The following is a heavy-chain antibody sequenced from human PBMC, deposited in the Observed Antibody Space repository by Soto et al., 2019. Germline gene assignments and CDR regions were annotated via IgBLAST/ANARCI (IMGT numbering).Heavy chain of an antibody. Sequence: GASVKVSCKASGYTFTSYDINWVRQATGQGLEWMGWMNPNSGNTGYAQKFQGRVTMTRNTSISTAYMELSSLRSEDTAVYYCARAGGARYCSGGSCYFRSYYYYGMDVWGQGTTVTVSS. D-gene: IGHD2-15*01. CDR1: GYTFTSYD. J-gene: IGHJ6*02. V-gene: IGHV1-8*01. CDR3: ARAGGARYCSGGSCYFRSYYYYGMDV. CDR2: MNPNSGNT.